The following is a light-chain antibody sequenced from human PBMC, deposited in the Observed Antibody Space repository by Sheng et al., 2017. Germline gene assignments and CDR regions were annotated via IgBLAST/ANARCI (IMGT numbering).Light chain of an antibody. J-gene: IGLJ1*01. V-gene: IGLV1-51*01. CDR2: DNV. CDR3: ATWDRSLTVGF. Sequence: QLVLTQPPSVSAAPGQKVTISCSGNSSNIGSNYVSWYQQLPTTAPKLLIYDNVKRPAGIPDRFSGSKSGTSATLGITGLQTGDEADYYCATWDRSLTVGFFGTGTKVTVL. CDR1: SSNIGSNY.